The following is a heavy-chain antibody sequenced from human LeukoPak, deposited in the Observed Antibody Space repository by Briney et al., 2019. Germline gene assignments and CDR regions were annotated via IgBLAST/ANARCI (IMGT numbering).Heavy chain of an antibody. CDR2: IYYSGST. J-gene: IGHJ3*02. CDR3: ARHGSCLSANCNDAFDI. Sequence: PSETLSLTCSVSGGSISSSSYYWGWIRQPPGKGLEWIGSIYYSGSTYYNPSLKSRVTISVDTSKNQLSLKLSSVTAADTAVYYCARHGSCLSANCNDAFDIWGQGTMVTVSS. V-gene: IGHV4-39*01. D-gene: IGHD2-2*03. CDR1: GGSISSSSYY.